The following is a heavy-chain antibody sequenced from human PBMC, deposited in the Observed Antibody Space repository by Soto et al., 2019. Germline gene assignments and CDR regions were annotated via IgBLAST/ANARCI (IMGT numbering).Heavy chain of an antibody. V-gene: IGHV3-30*18. D-gene: IGHD3-16*01. CDR2: ISYDGSNK. Sequence: GGSLRLSCAASGFTFSSYGMHWVRQAPGKGLEWVAVISYDGSNKYYADSVKGRFTISRDNSKNTLYLQMNSLRAEDTAVYYCAKTTRGSGYYYYMDVWGKGTTVTVSS. J-gene: IGHJ6*03. CDR1: GFTFSSYG. CDR3: AKTTRGSGYYYYMDV.